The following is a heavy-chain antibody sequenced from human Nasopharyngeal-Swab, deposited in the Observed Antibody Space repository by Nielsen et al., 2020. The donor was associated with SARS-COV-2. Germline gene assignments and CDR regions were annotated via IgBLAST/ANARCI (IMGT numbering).Heavy chain of an antibody. D-gene: IGHD3-16*02. V-gene: IGHV3-23*01. J-gene: IGHJ4*02. CDR2: ISGSGGST. Sequence: VRQAPGKGLELVSPISGSGGSTYYADSVKGRFTISRDNSKNTLYLQMNSLRAEDTAVYYCAKDRNDYIWGSYRLTFDYWGQGTLVTVSS. CDR3: AKDRNDYIWGSYRLTFDY.